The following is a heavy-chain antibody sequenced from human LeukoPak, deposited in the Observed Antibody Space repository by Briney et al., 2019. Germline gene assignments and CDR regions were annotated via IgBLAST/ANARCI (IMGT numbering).Heavy chain of an antibody. CDR2: IIPIFGIA. V-gene: IGHV1-69*04. D-gene: IGHD1-26*01. CDR3: ARDRPILSGSYSDNYFDY. Sequence: GSSVKVSCKASGGTFSSYAISWVRQAPGQGLEWMGRIIPIFGIANYAQKFQGSVTITADKSTSTAYMELSSLRSEDTAVYYCARDRPILSGSYSDNYFDYWGQGTLVTVSS. J-gene: IGHJ4*02. CDR1: GGTFSSYA.